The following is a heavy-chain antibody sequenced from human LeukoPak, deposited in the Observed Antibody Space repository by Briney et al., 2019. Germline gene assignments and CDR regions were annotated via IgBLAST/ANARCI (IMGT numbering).Heavy chain of an antibody. J-gene: IGHJ5*02. CDR1: SGSISNSNYF. Sequence: SETLSLTCTVSSGSISNSNYFWGWIRQPPGKGLEWIGSICYSGSTYYNPSLKSRVTISVDTSKNQFSLKLNSVTAADTAVYFCARYYGSGRDSDHWGQGTLVTVSS. V-gene: IGHV4-39*01. CDR3: ARYYGSGRDSDH. CDR2: ICYSGST. D-gene: IGHD3-10*01.